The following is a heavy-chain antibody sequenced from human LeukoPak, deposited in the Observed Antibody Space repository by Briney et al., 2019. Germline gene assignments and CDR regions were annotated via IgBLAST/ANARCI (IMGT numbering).Heavy chain of an antibody. CDR1: GGSISSSSYY. J-gene: IGHJ5*02. Sequence: SETLSLTCTVSGGSISSSSYYWGWIRQPPGKGLEWIGDISYSGSTYYNPSLKSRVTISVDTSKNQFSLKLSSVTATDTAVYYCAGGGSSSWYRWFDPWGQGTLVTVST. CDR3: AGGGSSSWYRWFDP. D-gene: IGHD6-13*01. CDR2: ISYSGST. V-gene: IGHV4-39*01.